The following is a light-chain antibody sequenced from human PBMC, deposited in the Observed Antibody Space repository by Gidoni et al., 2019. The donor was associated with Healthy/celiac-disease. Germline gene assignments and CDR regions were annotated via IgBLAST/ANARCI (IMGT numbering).Light chain of an antibody. CDR2: EGS. CDR3: CSYAGSSTFV. CDR1: SSDGGSYNL. J-gene: IGLJ1*01. Sequence: QSALTQPASVSGSPGQSLTISCTGTSSDGGSYNLVAWYQQHPGKAPKLMIYEGSKRPSGVSNRFSGAKSGNTASLTISCLQAEDEAVYYCCSYAGSSTFVFGTWTKVTVL. V-gene: IGLV2-23*03.